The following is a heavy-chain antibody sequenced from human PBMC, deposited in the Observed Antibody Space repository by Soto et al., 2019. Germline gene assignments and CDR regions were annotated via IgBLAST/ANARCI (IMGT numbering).Heavy chain of an antibody. CDR1: GFTFSTYS. D-gene: IGHD3-16*02. CDR3: SRGEYYEYLWGNYLFDC. V-gene: IGHV3-30-3*01. CDR2: ISYDGSNK. Sequence: PGGSLRLSCAASGFTFSTYSMHWVRQAPGKGLEGVALISYDGSNKYYTDSVKGRFTISRDNSKNTLYLQMNSLRAEDTAVYYCSRGEYYEYLWGNYLFDCCGQGTLVTVSS. J-gene: IGHJ4*02.